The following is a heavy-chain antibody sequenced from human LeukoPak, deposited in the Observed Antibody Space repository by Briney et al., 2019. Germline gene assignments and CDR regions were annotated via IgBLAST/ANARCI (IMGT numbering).Heavy chain of an antibody. CDR1: GGSFSGYY. J-gene: IGHJ4*02. D-gene: IGHD6-6*01. Sequence: SETLSLTCAVYGGSFSGYYWSWIRQPPGKGLEWIGEINHSGSTNYNSSLKSRVTISVDTSKNQFSLKLSSVTAADTAVYYCARENRIAARPFDYWGQGTLVTVSS. V-gene: IGHV4-34*01. CDR3: ARENRIAARPFDY. CDR2: INHSGST.